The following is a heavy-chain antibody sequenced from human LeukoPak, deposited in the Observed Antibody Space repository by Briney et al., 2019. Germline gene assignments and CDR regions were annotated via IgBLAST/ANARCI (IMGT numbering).Heavy chain of an antibody. CDR2: ISNSSSYI. CDR1: GFTFSSYN. J-gene: IGHJ4*02. Sequence: GGSLRLSCAVSGFTFSSYNMNWVRQAPGKGLEWLSSISNSSSYIYYADSVKGRFTIPRDNAKNSLYLQMTSLSADDPALYYGSRQFSSYFDYWGQGTVVSVFS. V-gene: IGHV3-21*01. CDR3: SRQFSSYFDY.